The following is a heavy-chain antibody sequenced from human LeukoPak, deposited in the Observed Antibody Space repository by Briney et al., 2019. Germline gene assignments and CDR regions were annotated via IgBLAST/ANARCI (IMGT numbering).Heavy chain of an antibody. V-gene: IGHV5-51*01. CDR1: GYSFTSYW. CDR3: VLGWLASPDCSGGSCYSGIVDY. D-gene: IGHD2-15*01. Sequence: GESLKISCKGSGYSFTSYWIGWVRQMPGKGLEWMGIIYPGDSDTRYSPSFQGQVTISADKSISTAYLQWSSLKASDTAMYYCVLGWLASPDCSGGSCYSGIVDYWGQGTLVTVSS. CDR2: IYPGDSDT. J-gene: IGHJ4*02.